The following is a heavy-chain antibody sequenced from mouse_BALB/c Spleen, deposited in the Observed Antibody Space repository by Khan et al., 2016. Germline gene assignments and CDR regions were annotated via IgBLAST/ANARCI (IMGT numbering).Heavy chain of an antibody. CDR2: INPYNGDT. J-gene: IGHJ1*01. V-gene: IGHV1-37*01. Sequence: VQLQQSGPELVKPGASVKISCKASGYSFTGYFMNWVKQSHGKSLEWIGRINPYNGDTVYNQKFKGKATLTADKSSSIAHMEILTLTSEDSEAHYCGRGDNYISWVFDVWGAGTTVTVSS. D-gene: IGHD1-3*01. CDR3: GRGDNYISWVFDV. CDR1: GYSFTGYF.